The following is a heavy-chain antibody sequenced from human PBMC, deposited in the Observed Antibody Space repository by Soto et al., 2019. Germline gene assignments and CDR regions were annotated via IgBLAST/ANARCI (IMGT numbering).Heavy chain of an antibody. V-gene: IGHV4-31*03. CDR1: GGSISSGGYY. Sequence: QVQLQESGPGLVKPSQTLSLTCTVSGGSISSGGYYWSWIRQHPGKGLEWIGYIYYSGSTYYNPALEGRVTVAVDTSKSQFSLKLSSVTAADTAVYYCARAYGSGYMDVWGQGTAVTVSS. J-gene: IGHJ6*02. CDR3: ARAYGSGYMDV. D-gene: IGHD3-10*01. CDR2: IYYSGST.